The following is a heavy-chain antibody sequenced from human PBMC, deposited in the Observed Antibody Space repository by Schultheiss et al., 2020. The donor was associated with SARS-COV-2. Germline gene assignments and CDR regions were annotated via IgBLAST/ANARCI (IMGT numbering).Heavy chain of an antibody. CDR3: ATSGPAMVRGLFGFYYGLDV. CDR2: INHSGST. J-gene: IGHJ6*02. CDR1: GGSISSSSYY. V-gene: IGHV4-39*07. Sequence: SETLSLTCTVSGGSISSSSYYWGWIRQPPGKGLEWIGEINHSGSTNYNPSLKSRVTISVDTSKNQFSLKLSSVTAADTAVYYCATSGPAMVRGLFGFYYGLDVWGLGTTVTVSS. D-gene: IGHD3-10*01.